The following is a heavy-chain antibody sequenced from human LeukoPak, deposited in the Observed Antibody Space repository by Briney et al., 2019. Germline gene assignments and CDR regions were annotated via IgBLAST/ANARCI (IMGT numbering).Heavy chain of an antibody. Sequence: GGSLRLSYAASESVFSDYYMSWVRQAPGKGLEWVSYISSGGDTKYYADSVKGRFTISRDNAKNSLYLQMNNLRAEDTAVYYCAREMGGDYGSGTFFDLWGQGNMVTVSS. CDR2: ISSGGDTK. CDR1: ESVFSDYY. CDR3: AREMGGDYGSGTFFDL. V-gene: IGHV3-11*01. J-gene: IGHJ4*02. D-gene: IGHD3-10*01.